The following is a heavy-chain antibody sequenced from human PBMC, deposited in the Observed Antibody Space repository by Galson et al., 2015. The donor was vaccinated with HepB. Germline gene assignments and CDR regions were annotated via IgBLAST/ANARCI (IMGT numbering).Heavy chain of an antibody. Sequence: SLRLSCAASGFTFSVYAMYWVRQAPGKGLEWVSVTSGTGDGTYYADSVKGRFTISRDNSMNTVYPQMNSLRVEDTALYYCAQGTRSSSHYHGMDVWGQGTTVSVFS. V-gene: IGHV3-23*01. CDR1: GFTFSVYA. CDR2: TSGTGDGT. D-gene: IGHD6-6*01. J-gene: IGHJ6*02. CDR3: AQGTRSSSHYHGMDV.